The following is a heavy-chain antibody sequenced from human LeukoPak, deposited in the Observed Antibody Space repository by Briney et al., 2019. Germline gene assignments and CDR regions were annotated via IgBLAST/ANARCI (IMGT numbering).Heavy chain of an antibody. CDR2: INPSGGST. V-gene: IGHV1-46*01. D-gene: IGHD6-19*01. Sequence: ASVKVSCKASGYTFTSYYMHWVRQAPGQGLEWMGIINPSGGSTSYAQKFQGRVTMTRDMSTSTVYMELNSLRSEDTAVYYCARPHAGDSSGWSDAFDIWGQGTMVTVSS. J-gene: IGHJ3*02. CDR3: ARPHAGDSSGWSDAFDI. CDR1: GYTFTSYY.